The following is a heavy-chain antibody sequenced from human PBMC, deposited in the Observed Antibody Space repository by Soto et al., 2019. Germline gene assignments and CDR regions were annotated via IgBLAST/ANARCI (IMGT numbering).Heavy chain of an antibody. V-gene: IGHV5-51*01. D-gene: IGHD6-6*01. J-gene: IGHJ4*02. Sequence: PGESLKISCKSSGYIFSKYWIGWVRQMPGKGLEWMGIIYPGDSDTRYSSSFQGQVTISADKSITTAYLQWRSLKASDTAIYYCVVYSSSSGRHFDYWGQGTLVTVSS. CDR3: VVYSSSSGRHFDY. CDR2: IYPGDSDT. CDR1: GYIFSKYW.